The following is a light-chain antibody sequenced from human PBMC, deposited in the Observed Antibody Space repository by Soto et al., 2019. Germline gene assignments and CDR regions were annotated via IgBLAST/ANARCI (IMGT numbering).Light chain of an antibody. J-gene: IGLJ1*01. CDR1: SSDIGVYNY. CDR3: SSYAASKNLYV. Sequence: QSVLTQPPSASGSPGQSVTISCTGTSSDIGVYNYVSWYQQHPGKAPKLMIYEVSKRPSGVPDRFSGSKSGNTASLTVSGPQAQDEADYHCSSYAASKNLYVFGTGTKVTV. CDR2: EVS. V-gene: IGLV2-8*01.